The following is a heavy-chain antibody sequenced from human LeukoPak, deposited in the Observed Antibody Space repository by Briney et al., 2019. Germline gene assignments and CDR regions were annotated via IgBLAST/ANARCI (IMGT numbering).Heavy chain of an antibody. V-gene: IGHV3-48*03. CDR2: ISSSGSTI. Sequence: GGSLRLSCAASGFTFSSYEMNWVRQAPGKGLEWVSYISSSGSTIYYADSVKGRFTISRDNAKNSLYLQMNSLRAEDTAVYYCARAIAVAAYYFDYWGQRTLVTVSS. CDR3: ARAIAVAAYYFDY. D-gene: IGHD6-19*01. CDR1: GFTFSSYE. J-gene: IGHJ4*02.